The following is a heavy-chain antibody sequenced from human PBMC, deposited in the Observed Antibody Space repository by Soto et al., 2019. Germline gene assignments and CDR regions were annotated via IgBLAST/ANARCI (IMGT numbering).Heavy chain of an antibody. CDR2: IIPILGIA. J-gene: IGHJ6*03. CDR1: GGTFSSYT. V-gene: IGHV1-69*02. D-gene: IGHD4-17*01. CDR3: ARTSNTVTTPGYYYYYMDV. Sequence: GASVKVSCKASGGTFSSYTISWVRRAPGQGLAWMGRIIPILGIANYAQKFQGRVTITADKSTSTAYMELSSLRSEDTAVYYCARTSNTVTTPGYYYYYMDVWGKGTTVTVSS.